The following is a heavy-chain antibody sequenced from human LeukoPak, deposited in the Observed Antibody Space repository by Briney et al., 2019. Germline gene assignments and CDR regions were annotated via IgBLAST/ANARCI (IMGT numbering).Heavy chain of an antibody. J-gene: IGHJ3*02. D-gene: IGHD3-22*01. Sequence: XGSLRLSCAASGFTFSSYAMHWVRQAPGKGLEWVAVISYDGSNKYYADSVKGRFTISRDNSKNTLYLQMNSLRAEDTAVYYCARDPPYYYDSSGYFGAFDIWGQGTMVTVSS. CDR3: ARDPPYYYDSSGYFGAFDI. CDR2: ISYDGSNK. CDR1: GFTFSSYA. V-gene: IGHV3-30*04.